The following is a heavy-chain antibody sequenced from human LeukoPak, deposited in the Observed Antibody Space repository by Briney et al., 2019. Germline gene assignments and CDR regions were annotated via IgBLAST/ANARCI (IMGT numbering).Heavy chain of an antibody. Sequence: ASVKVSCKTSGYTFTNYYIHWVRQAPGQGLEWMGRIDPNTGGTKSAKDFQGRVTMTRDTSISTAYMALSGLRSDDTAVYYCASLYDIVGTTVDYWGQGTLVTVSS. CDR2: IDPNTGGT. CDR1: GYTFTNYY. V-gene: IGHV1-2*06. J-gene: IGHJ4*02. CDR3: ASLYDIVGTTVDY. D-gene: IGHD1-26*01.